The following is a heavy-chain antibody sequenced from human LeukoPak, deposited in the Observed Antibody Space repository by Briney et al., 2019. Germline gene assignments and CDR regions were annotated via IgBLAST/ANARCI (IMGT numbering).Heavy chain of an antibody. V-gene: IGHV1-18*04. Sequence: ASVKVSCKASGYTFTGYYMHWVRQAPGQGLEWMGWISAYNGNTNYAQKLQGRVTMTTDTSTSTAYMELRSLRSDDTAVYYCAREGPKDIVVVVAATEIYYFDYWGQGTLVTVSS. D-gene: IGHD2-15*01. CDR2: ISAYNGNT. CDR1: GYTFTGYY. CDR3: AREGPKDIVVVVAATEIYYFDY. J-gene: IGHJ4*02.